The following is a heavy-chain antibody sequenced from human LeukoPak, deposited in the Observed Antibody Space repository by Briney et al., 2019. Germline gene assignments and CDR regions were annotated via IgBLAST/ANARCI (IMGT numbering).Heavy chain of an antibody. J-gene: IGHJ3*02. Sequence: SETLSLTCSVSGVSISSYYWSWIRQPPGRGLEWIGYIYYSGTTNYNPSLKSRVTILVDTSKNQFSLKLSSVTAADTAVYYCARDQGGGHAFDIWGQGTMVTVSS. CDR3: ARDQGGGHAFDI. CDR2: IYYSGTT. D-gene: IGHD3-16*01. CDR1: GVSISSYY. V-gene: IGHV4-59*01.